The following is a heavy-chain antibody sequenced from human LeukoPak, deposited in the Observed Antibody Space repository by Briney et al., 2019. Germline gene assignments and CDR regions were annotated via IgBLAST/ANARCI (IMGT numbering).Heavy chain of an antibody. CDR3: ARGSGIAARDY. CDR1: GFTVSSSY. V-gene: IGHV3-53*01. CDR2: VYSGGGT. J-gene: IGHJ4*02. Sequence: GGSLRLSCAASGFTVSSSYMTWVRQAPGKGLEWVSVVYSGGGTYYADSVKGRFTISRDNSKNTLYLQMSSLRAEDTAVYYCARGSGIAARDYWGQGTLVSVST. D-gene: IGHD6-6*01.